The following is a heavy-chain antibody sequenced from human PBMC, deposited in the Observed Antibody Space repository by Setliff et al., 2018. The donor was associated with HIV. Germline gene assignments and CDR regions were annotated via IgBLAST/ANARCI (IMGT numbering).Heavy chain of an antibody. CDR1: GGTFSSYA. CDR3: ARDRGQGYSSGWISSDY. V-gene: IGHV1-69*13. D-gene: IGHD6-19*01. Sequence: SVKVSCKASGGTFSSYAISWVRQALGQGLEWMGGIIPIFGTANYAQKFQGRVTITADESTSTAYMELSSLRSEDTAVYYCARDRGQGYSSGWISSDYWGQGTLVTVSS. J-gene: IGHJ4*02. CDR2: IIPIFGTA.